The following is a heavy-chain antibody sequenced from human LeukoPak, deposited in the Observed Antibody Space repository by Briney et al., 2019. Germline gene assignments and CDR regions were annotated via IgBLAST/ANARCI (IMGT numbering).Heavy chain of an antibody. CDR2: INHSGST. CDR1: GGSFSGYY. CDR3: ARAFGVVIRGKNWFDP. V-gene: IGHV4-34*01. J-gene: IGHJ5*02. D-gene: IGHD3-3*01. Sequence: SEXLSLTCAVYGGSFSGYYWSWIRQPPGKGLEWIGEINHSGSTNYNPSLTSRVTISVDTSKNQFSLKLSSVTAADTAVYYCARAFGVVIRGKNWFDPWGQGTLVTVSS.